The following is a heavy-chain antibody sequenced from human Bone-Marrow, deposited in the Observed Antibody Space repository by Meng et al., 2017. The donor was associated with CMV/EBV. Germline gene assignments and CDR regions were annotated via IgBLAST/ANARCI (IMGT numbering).Heavy chain of an antibody. CDR3: ARDPLYCSSTSCYLWHAFDI. J-gene: IGHJ3*02. D-gene: IGHD2-2*01. CDR2: ISWNCGSI. Sequence: GESLKISCASSGFTFDDYAMHWVRQAPGKGLEWVSGISWNCGSIGYADSVKGRFTISRDNAKNSLYLQMNSLRAEDTAVYYCARDPLYCSSTSCYLWHAFDIWGQGTMVTVSS. CDR1: GFTFDDYA. V-gene: IGHV3-9*01.